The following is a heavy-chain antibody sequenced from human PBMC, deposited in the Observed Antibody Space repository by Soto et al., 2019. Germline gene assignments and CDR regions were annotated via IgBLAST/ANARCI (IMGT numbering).Heavy chain of an antibody. Sequence: ASVKVSCKASGYTFTSYDINWVRQATGQGLEWMGWMNPNSGNTGYAQKFQGRVTMTRNTSISTAYMELSSLRSEDTAVYYCASGLGQSITIFGVVPSYTWFDPWGQGTLVTVSS. CDR3: ASGLGQSITIFGVVPSYTWFDP. CDR1: GYTFTSYD. J-gene: IGHJ5*02. V-gene: IGHV1-8*01. CDR2: MNPNSGNT. D-gene: IGHD3-3*01.